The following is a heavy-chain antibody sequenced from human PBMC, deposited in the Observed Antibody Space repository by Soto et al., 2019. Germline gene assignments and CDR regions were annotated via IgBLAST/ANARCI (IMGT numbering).Heavy chain of an antibody. V-gene: IGHV1-2*02. J-gene: IGHJ4*02. CDR3: ARDKWSDVD. CDR1: GYTFTNY. D-gene: IGHD1-26*01. Sequence: QAQLVQSGAEAKRPGTSVKVSCKVSGYTFTNYVHWRLPAPGQGLEWMGGMNPNDGDPEYARKFQGRVTLSRDTSITTAYIELSSLPSDETAVYYGARDKWSDVDWGQGNLVTVSS. CDR2: MNPNDGDP.